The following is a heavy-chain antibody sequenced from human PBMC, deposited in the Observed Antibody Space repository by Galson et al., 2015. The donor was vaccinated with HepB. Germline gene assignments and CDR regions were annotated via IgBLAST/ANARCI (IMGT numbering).Heavy chain of an antibody. J-gene: IGHJ4*02. D-gene: IGHD6-19*01. V-gene: IGHV3-9*01. CDR2: ITWNSGSI. CDR1: GFTFDDYV. Sequence: SLRLSCAASGFTFDDYVMHWVRQAPGKGLEWVSGITWNSGSIGYADSVKGRFTISRDNAKNSLYLQMNSLRAEDTALYYCAKGDYSTGWFAPFDYWGQGTLVTVSS. CDR3: AKGDYSTGWFAPFDY.